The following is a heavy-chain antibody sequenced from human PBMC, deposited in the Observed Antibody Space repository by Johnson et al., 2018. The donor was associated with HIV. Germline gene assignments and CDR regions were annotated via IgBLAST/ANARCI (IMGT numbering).Heavy chain of an antibody. J-gene: IGHJ3*02. CDR3: ARGKGWLDAFDM. D-gene: IGHD3-22*01. CDR2: ISNDGSAK. Sequence: QVQLVESGGGVVRPGRSLRLSCAASGFTFSRCGMHWVRQAPGKGLEWAAVISNDGSAKYYAYSVKGRFTISRDNSKNTLYLQMNSLRAEDTDVYYCARGKGWLDAFDMWGQGTMVTVSS. V-gene: IGHV3-30*03. CDR1: GFTFSRCG.